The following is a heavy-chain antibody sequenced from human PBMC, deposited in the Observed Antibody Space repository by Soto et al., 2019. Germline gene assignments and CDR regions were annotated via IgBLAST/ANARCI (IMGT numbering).Heavy chain of an antibody. CDR1: GFSLSTRGVG. J-gene: IGHJ3*02. V-gene: IGHV2-5*01. CDR2: IYWSGDE. CDR3: ARGLATLPVFAFDI. D-gene: IGHD6-6*01. Sequence: KESGPTLVTPTQTLTLTCSFSGFSLSTRGVGVGWIRQSPGKALEWLALIYWSGDEHYRPSLKSRLSIFKDTSKNHVVLIMTDMDPVDTATYYCARGLATLPVFAFDIWGQGTVVTVSS.